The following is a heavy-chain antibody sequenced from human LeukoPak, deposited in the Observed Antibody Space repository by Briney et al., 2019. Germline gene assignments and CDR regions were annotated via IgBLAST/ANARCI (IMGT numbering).Heavy chain of an antibody. CDR3: AKHQISSSWYAY. CDR1: GFTFSSYA. Sequence: GGSLRLSCAASGFTFSSYAMSWVRQAPWKGLEWVSAISATGGSTNYADSVKGRFTISRDNSKNTLYLQMHSLRAEDSAVYYCAKHQISSSWYAYWGQGLLVTVSS. CDR2: ISATGGST. J-gene: IGHJ4*02. V-gene: IGHV3-23*01. D-gene: IGHD6-13*01.